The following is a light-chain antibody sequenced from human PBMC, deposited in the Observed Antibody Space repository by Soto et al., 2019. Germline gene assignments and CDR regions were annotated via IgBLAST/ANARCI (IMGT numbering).Light chain of an antibody. Sequence: DIVLTQTPLSLSVIPGQPASISCKSSQSLVFSDGKTYFYWYLQKPGQPPQVMIYDVSKRSPGVTDRFSGSGSGTDFTLKISRVEAEDVGVYYCMQSVASPWTFGQGTKVEIK. J-gene: IGKJ1*01. CDR1: QSLVFSDGKTY. CDR2: DVS. V-gene: IGKV2D-29*01. CDR3: MQSVASPWT.